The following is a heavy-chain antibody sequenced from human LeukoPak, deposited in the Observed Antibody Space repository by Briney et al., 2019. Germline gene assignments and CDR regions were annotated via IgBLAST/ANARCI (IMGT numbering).Heavy chain of an antibody. J-gene: IGHJ4*02. CDR2: IYSGGGT. D-gene: IGHD2-15*01. V-gene: IGHV3-53*05. CDR1: GFTVRNNY. CDR3: ARDVV. Sequence: GGSLRLSCAASGFTVRNNYMSWVRQAPGKGLEWISVIYSGGGTSYADSVKGRLTISRDNSKNTLYLQMNSLSAEDTAVYYCARDVVWGQGALVTVSS.